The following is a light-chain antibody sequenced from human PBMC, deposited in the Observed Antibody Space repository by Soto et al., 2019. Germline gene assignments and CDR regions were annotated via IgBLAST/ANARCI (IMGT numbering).Light chain of an antibody. Sequence: QSVLTQPPSASGTPGQTVTISSSGSSSNIGSNYVFWYQHLPGTAPKLLIYGNNQRPSGVPDRFSGSRSGTSASLAISGLRREDEADYYCAVWDDSLSGVVFGGGTKLTVL. J-gene: IGLJ3*02. CDR3: AVWDDSLSGVV. V-gene: IGLV1-47*01. CDR1: SSNIGSNY. CDR2: GNN.